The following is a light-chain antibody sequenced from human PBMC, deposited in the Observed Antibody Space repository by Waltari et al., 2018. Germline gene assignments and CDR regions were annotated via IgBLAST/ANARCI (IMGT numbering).Light chain of an antibody. CDR1: SGYSSNV. J-gene: IGLJ3*02. Sequence: LVLTQSPSASASLGASVKLTCTLSSGYSSNVIAWLQQQPGKGPRYLMKVNSDGSQRKGDDSPDRFAASKSGTGCYLAISSLQSEDEADYYCQTGRHGTWVFGGGTKLTVL. CDR2: VNSDGSQ. CDR3: QTGRHGTWV. V-gene: IGLV4-69*01.